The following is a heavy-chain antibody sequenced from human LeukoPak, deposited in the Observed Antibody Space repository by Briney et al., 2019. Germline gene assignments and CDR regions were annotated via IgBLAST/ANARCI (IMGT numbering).Heavy chain of an antibody. V-gene: IGHV1-69*01. CDR3: AIFQGTYGDNDNDY. CDR2: IIPMVNTP. D-gene: IGHD4-17*01. J-gene: IGHJ4*02. CDR1: GGTFRSYA. Sequence: SVKVSCKASGGTFRSYAINWVRLAPGKGLEWMGGIIPMVNTPKYAQKFQGRVTITADESTSTGYTEVSSLRSEDTAVYYCAIFQGTYGDNDNDYWGQGTLVTVSS.